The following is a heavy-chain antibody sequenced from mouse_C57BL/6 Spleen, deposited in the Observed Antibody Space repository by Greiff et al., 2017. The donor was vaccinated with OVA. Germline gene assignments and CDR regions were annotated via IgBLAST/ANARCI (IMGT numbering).Heavy chain of an antibody. Sequence: ESGPGLVKPSQSLSLTCSVTGYSITSGYYWNWIRQFPGNKLEWMGYISYDGSNNYNPSLKTRISITRDTSKNQFFLKLNSVTTEDTATYYCARDSSGYFDYWGQGTTLTVSS. CDR3: ARDSSGYFDY. CDR2: ISYDGSN. V-gene: IGHV3-6*01. J-gene: IGHJ2*01. CDR1: GYSITSGYY. D-gene: IGHD3-2*02.